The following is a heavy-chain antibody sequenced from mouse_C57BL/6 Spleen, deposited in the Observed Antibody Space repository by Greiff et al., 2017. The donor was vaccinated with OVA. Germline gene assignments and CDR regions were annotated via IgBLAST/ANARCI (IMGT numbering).Heavy chain of an antibody. CDR2: IYPGDGDT. V-gene: IGHV1-80*01. D-gene: IGHD1-1*01. Sequence: VKLQESGAELVKPGASVKISCKASGYAFSSYWMNWVKQRPGKGLEWIGQIYPGDGDTNYNGKFKGKATLTADKSSSTAYMQLSSLTSEDSAVYFCAREDYYGSSWYFDVWGTGTTVTVSS. J-gene: IGHJ1*03. CDR1: GYAFSSYW. CDR3: AREDYYGSSWYFDV.